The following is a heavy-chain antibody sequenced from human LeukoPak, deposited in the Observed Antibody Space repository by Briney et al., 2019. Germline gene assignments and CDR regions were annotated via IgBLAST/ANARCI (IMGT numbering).Heavy chain of an antibody. CDR3: AREISGTYYNPLGYMDV. CDR1: GGSIGIYY. J-gene: IGHJ6*03. D-gene: IGHD3-10*01. V-gene: IGHV4-4*07. Sequence: SETLSLTCTVSGGSIGIYYWNWIRQPAGKGLEWIGRIFTSGIANYNPSLESRVTMSVDTSKNQFSLNLSSVTAADTAVYYCAREISGTYYNPLGYMDVWGKGTTVTVSS. CDR2: IFTSGIA.